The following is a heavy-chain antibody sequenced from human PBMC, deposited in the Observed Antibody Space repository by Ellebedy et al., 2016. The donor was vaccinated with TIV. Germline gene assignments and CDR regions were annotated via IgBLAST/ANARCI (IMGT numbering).Heavy chain of an antibody. J-gene: IGHJ6*02. CDR2: INTYNGDT. D-gene: IGHD3-10*01. V-gene: IGHV1-18*04. CDR3: ARVPLAMVRGGFYYYGMDV. Sequence: AASVKVSCKTSGYIFTSYGISWVRQTPGQGLEWMGWINTYNGDTEYAQKVQGRVTMTTDTSTSTAYVDLKSLISDDTAVYYCARVPLAMVRGGFYYYGMDVWGQGTTVTVSS. CDR1: GYIFTSYG.